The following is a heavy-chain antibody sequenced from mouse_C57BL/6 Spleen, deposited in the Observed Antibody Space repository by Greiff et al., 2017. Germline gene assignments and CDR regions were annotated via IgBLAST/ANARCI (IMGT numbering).Heavy chain of an antibody. CDR3: ARLGYYGSSSAWFAY. Sequence: QVQLQQSGAELVRPGTSVKMSCKASGYTFTNYWIGWAKQRPGHGLEWIGDIYPGGGYTNYNEKFKGKATLSADKSSSTAYMQFSSLTSEDSAIYYCARLGYYGSSSAWFAYWGQGTLVTVSA. CDR1: GYTFTNYW. J-gene: IGHJ3*01. D-gene: IGHD1-1*01. V-gene: IGHV1-63*01. CDR2: IYPGGGYT.